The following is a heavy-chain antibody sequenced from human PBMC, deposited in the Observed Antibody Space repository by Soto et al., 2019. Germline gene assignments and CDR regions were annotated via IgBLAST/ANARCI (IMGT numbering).Heavy chain of an antibody. CDR1: GSTFSNHI. Sequence: ASVKVSCKASGSTFSNHIITWVRQAPGQRLEWMGWINAGNGNTKYSQKFQGRVTITRDTSASTAYMELSSLRSEDTAVYYCARGYGGPIGWFDPWGQGTLVTVSS. J-gene: IGHJ5*02. V-gene: IGHV1-3*01. D-gene: IGHD3-16*01. CDR2: INAGNGNT. CDR3: ARGYGGPIGWFDP.